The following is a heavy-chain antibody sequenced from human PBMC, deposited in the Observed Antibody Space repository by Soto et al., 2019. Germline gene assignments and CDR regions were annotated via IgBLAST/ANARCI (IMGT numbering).Heavy chain of an antibody. J-gene: IGHJ6*02. D-gene: IGHD3-10*01. V-gene: IGHV4-34*01. Sequence: SETLSLTCGVYGGSFSGYYWSWIRQPPGKGLEWIGEVNHSGSTNYNPSLKSRVTISVDTSKNQFSLKLSSVTAADTALYYCARKYRPYYGPGSPYGMDVWGQGTTVTVSS. CDR3: ARKYRPYYGPGSPYGMDV. CDR2: VNHSGST. CDR1: GGSFSGYY.